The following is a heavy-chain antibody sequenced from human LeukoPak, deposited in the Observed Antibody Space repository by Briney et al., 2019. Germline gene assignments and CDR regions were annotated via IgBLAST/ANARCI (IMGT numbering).Heavy chain of an antibody. J-gene: IGHJ5*02. D-gene: IGHD2-15*01. CDR3: VRETDCTGGSCYLSRWLDP. CDR2: INNGGSRT. Sequence: GGSLRLSCVASEFTFSKYWMHWVRQARGKGLVSVSRINNGGSRTTYADSVKGRFTISRDNAKNTVYLQMNNLRDEDTAVYYCVRETDCTGGSCYLSRWLDPWGQGTLVTVSS. V-gene: IGHV3-74*01. CDR1: EFTFSKYW.